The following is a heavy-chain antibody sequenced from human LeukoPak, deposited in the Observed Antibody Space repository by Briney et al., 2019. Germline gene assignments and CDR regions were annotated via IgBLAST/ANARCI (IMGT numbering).Heavy chain of an antibody. D-gene: IGHD5-18*01. V-gene: IGHV4-4*02. CDR3: ARASRGYSYGSLYYYYMDV. CDR2: IYYSGST. J-gene: IGHJ6*03. Sequence: SETLSLTCAVSGGSISSSNWWSWVRQPPGKGLEWIGYIYYSGSTNYNPSLKSRVTISVDTSKNQFSLKLSSVTAADTAVYYCARASRGYSYGSLYYYYMDVWGKGTTVTVSS. CDR1: GGSISSSNW.